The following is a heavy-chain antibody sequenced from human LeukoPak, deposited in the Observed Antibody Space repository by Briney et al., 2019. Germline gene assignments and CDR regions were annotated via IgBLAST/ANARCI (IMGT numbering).Heavy chain of an antibody. CDR1: GFTVSSNY. D-gene: IGHD6-13*01. CDR2: IYSGGST. V-gene: IGHV3-53*05. Sequence: GGSLRLSCAASGFTVSSNYMSWVRQAPGKGLEWVSVIYSGGSTYYADSVKGRFTISRDNSKNTLYLQMNSLRAEDTAVYYCARDPNPRGIAAAGPEYWGQGTLVTVSS. CDR3: ARDPNPRGIAAAGPEY. J-gene: IGHJ4*02.